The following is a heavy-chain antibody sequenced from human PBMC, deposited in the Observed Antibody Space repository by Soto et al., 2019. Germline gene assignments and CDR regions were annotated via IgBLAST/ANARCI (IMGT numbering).Heavy chain of an antibody. J-gene: IGHJ4*02. CDR1: GFTFSSYS. V-gene: IGHV3-21*01. Sequence: GGSLRLSCAASGFTFSSYSMNWVRQAPGKGLEWVSSISSSSSYIYYADSVKGRFTISRDNSKNSLYLQMNSLRAEDTAVYYCARNHIVVVVAGPFDYWGQGTLVTVSS. D-gene: IGHD2-15*01. CDR2: ISSSSSYI. CDR3: ARNHIVVVVAGPFDY.